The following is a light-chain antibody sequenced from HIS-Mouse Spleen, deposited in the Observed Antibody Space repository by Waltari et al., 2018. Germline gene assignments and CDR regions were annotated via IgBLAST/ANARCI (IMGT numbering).Light chain of an antibody. Sequence: SYELTQPPSVSVSPGQTARITCSGDALPKKYAYWYQQKSGQAPVLVIYEDSKRPSGIPERCAGSSSGTMATLTISGAQVEDEAVYYCYSTDSSGNHRVFGGGTKLTVL. V-gene: IGLV3-10*01. CDR2: EDS. CDR3: YSTDSSGNHRV. J-gene: IGLJ2*01. CDR1: ALPKKY.